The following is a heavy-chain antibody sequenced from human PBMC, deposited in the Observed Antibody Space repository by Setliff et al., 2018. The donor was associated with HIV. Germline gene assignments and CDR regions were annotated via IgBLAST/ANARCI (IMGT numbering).Heavy chain of an antibody. J-gene: IGHJ4*02. CDR1: GYTFSDYY. CDR2: INPNSGGT. V-gene: IGHV1-2*02. CDR3: ARGPPFDY. Sequence: ASVKVSCKASGYTFSDYYMHWVRQAPGQGLEWMGWINPNSGGTNYAQKFQGRVNMTRDTSISTAYMELSRLKSDDTAVYFCARGPPFDYWGQGTLVTVSS.